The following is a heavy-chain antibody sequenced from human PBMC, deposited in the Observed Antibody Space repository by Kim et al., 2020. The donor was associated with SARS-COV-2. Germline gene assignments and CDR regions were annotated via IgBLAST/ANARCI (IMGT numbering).Heavy chain of an antibody. D-gene: IGHD1-26*01. J-gene: IGHJ5*02. V-gene: IGHV4-59*09. CDR3: ARGGWELLPWFDP. Sequence: YTPSLNGRVTISVDTSKTQFSLKLSSVTAADTAVYYWARGGWELLPWFDPWGQGTLVTVSS.